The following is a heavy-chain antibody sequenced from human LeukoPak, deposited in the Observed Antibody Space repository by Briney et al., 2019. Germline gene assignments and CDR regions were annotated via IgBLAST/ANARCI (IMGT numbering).Heavy chain of an antibody. V-gene: IGHV1-2*02. D-gene: IGHD2-15*01. CDR3: ARRVVAAHNWFDP. Sequence: ASVKVSCKASGYTFTNYYMHWVRQAPGQGLEWMGWINPNSGGTNYAQKFQGRVTMTRDTSISTAYMELSRLRSDDTAVYYCARRVVAAHNWFDPWGQGTLVTVSS. CDR2: INPNSGGT. CDR1: GYTFTNYY. J-gene: IGHJ5*02.